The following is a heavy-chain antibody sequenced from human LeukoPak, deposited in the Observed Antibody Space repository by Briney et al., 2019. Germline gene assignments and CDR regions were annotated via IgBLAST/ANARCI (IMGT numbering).Heavy chain of an antibody. CDR2: IDHSGST. Sequence: SETLSLTCAVYGGSFSGYYWSWIRQPPGKGLEWIGEIDHSGSTNYNPSLKSRVTISVDTSKNQFSLKLSSVTAADTAVYYCARVIGGYSYGHLDYWGQGTVVTVSS. CDR1: GGSFSGYY. J-gene: IGHJ4*02. CDR3: ARVIGGYSYGHLDY. V-gene: IGHV4-34*01. D-gene: IGHD5-18*01.